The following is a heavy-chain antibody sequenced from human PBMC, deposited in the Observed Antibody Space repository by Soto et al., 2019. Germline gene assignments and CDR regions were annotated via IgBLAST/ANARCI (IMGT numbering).Heavy chain of an antibody. D-gene: IGHD5-18*01. CDR2: IVVGSGNT. J-gene: IGHJ6*02. Sequence: GASVKVSCKASGFTFTSSAVQWVRQARGQRLEWIGWIVVGSGNTNYAQKFQERVTITRDMSTSTAYMELSSLRSEDTAVYYCAAGMRQLWLGSAWYYGMDVWGQGTTVTVSS. CDR1: GFTFTSSA. CDR3: AAGMRQLWLGSAWYYGMDV. V-gene: IGHV1-58*01.